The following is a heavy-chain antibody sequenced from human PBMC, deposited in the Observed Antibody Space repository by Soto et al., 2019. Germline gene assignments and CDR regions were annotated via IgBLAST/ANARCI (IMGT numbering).Heavy chain of an antibody. V-gene: IGHV4-59*01. CDR3: ARDGRINGMDV. CDR1: GGSISSYY. D-gene: IGHD1-26*01. CDR2: IYYSGST. J-gene: IGHJ6*02. Sequence: SETLSVTCTVSGGSISSYYLSWIRQPPGKGLEWIGYIYYSGSTNYNPSLKSRVTISVDTSKNQFSLKLSSVTAADTAVYYCARDGRINGMDVWGQGTTVTVSS.